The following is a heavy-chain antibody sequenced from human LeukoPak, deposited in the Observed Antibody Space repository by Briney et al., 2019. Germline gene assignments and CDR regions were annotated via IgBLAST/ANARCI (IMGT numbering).Heavy chain of an antibody. V-gene: IGHV3-33*01. Sequence: GRSLRLSCAVSGFTFSNYDMHWVRQAPGKGLEWVAVIWYDGSNKYYADSVKGRFTISRDNSKNTLYLQMNSLRAEDTAVYYCARDPGGVVHCDYWGQGTVVSVSS. D-gene: IGHD6-6*01. J-gene: IGHJ4*02. CDR3: ARDPGGVVHCDY. CDR2: IWYDGSNK. CDR1: GFTFSNYD.